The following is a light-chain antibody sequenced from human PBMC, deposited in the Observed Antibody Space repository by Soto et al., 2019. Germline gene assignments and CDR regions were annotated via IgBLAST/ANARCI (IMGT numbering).Light chain of an antibody. CDR3: SSYTSSSTRDV. J-gene: IGLJ1*01. V-gene: IGLV2-14*01. CDR2: EVS. CDR1: SSDVGGYNH. Sequence: QSALTQPASVSGSPGQSITISCTGTSSDVGGYNHVSWYQQHPGKAPKLMIYEVSNRPSGVSNRFSGSKSGNTASLTISGLQAEDEGDYYCSSYTSSSTRDVFGTGTKLTVL.